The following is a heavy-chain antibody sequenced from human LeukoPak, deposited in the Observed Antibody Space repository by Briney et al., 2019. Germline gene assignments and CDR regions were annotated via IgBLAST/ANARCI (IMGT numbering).Heavy chain of an antibody. D-gene: IGHD2-2*02. CDR3: ARDGAIVVVPAAIREARRYFDY. V-gene: IGHV1-18*01. J-gene: IGHJ4*02. CDR2: ISAYNGNT. Sequence: ASVKVSCKASGYTFTSYGISWVRQAPGQGLEWMGWISAYNGNTNYAQKFQGRVTMTTDTSTSTAYMELRSLRSDDTAVYYCARDGAIVVVPAAIREARRYFDYWGQGTLVTVSS. CDR1: GYTFTSYG.